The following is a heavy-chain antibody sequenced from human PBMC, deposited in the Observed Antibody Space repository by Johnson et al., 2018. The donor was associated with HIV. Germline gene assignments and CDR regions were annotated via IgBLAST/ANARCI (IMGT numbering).Heavy chain of an antibody. J-gene: IGHJ3*02. CDR2: INWNGGNR. CDR1: GFTFDDHG. D-gene: IGHD1-26*01. V-gene: IGHV3-20*04. CDR3: ARGVGATTVAAFDI. Sequence: VLLLESGGGVVRPGGFLRLSCAASGFTFDDHGMSWVRQAPGKGLEWISGINWNGGNRGYADPVKGQFIISRDNGKNSLYLQMNSLRAEDTALYYCARGVGATTVAAFDIWGQGTMVTVSS.